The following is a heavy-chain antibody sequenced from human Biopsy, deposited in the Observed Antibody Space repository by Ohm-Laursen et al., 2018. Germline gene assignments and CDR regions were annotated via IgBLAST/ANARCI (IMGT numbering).Heavy chain of an antibody. D-gene: IGHD3-3*01. V-gene: IGHV4-59*01. CDR2: VYNGGIT. CDR3: ARTPRDSFWSGSYKRGLWFDP. Sequence: GTLSLTCGVSGGSIISYYWTWIRQPPAKGLEWIGHVYNGGITNYNPSLKSRVTISTDTSKNQFSLQVNSVTAADTAVYYCARTPRDSFWSGSYKRGLWFDPWGQGTLVIVSS. CDR1: GGSIISYY. J-gene: IGHJ5*02.